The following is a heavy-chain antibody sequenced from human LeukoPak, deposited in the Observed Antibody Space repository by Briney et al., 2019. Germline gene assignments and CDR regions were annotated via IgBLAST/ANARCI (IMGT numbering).Heavy chain of an antibody. CDR2: ISWNSGSI. D-gene: IGHD3-22*01. CDR1: GFTFDDHA. J-gene: IGHJ4*02. V-gene: IGHV3-9*01. Sequence: PGRSLRLSCAASGFTFDDHATHWVRQAPGKGLEWVSGISWNSGSIGYADSVKGRFTISRDNAKNSLYLQMNSLRAEDTALYYCAKVRYYYDSSGYYDYWGQGTLVTVSS. CDR3: AKVRYYYDSSGYYDY.